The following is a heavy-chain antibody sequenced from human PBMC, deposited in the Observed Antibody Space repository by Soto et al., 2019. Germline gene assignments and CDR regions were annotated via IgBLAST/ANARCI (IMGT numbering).Heavy chain of an antibody. V-gene: IGHV1-18*01. J-gene: IGHJ6*02. CDR2: ISAYNGNT. CDR3: ARVLSGELFYYYGMDV. D-gene: IGHD5-12*01. CDR1: GYTFTSYG. Sequence: ASVKVSCKASGYTFTSYGISWVRQAPGQGLEWMGWISAYNGNTNYAQKLQGRVTMTTDTSTSTAYMELRSLRSDDTAVYYCARVLSGELFYYYGMDVWGQGTTVTVS.